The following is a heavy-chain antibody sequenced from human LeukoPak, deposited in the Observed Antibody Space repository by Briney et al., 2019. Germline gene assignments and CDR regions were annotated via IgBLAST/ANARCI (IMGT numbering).Heavy chain of an antibody. V-gene: IGHV4-39*07. D-gene: IGHD1-26*01. CDR2: IYYSGST. Sequence: SETLSLTCTVSGGSISSSSYYWGWIRQPPGKGLEWIGSIYYSGSTNYNPSLKSRVTISVDTSKNQFSLKLSSVTAADTAVYYCARRGSGSPFDYWGQGTLVSVSS. CDR3: ARRGSGSPFDY. CDR1: GGSISSSSYY. J-gene: IGHJ4*02.